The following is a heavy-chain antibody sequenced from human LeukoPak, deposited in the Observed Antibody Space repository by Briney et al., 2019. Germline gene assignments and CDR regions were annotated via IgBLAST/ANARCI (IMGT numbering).Heavy chain of an antibody. CDR2: IYNTEST. CDR1: GGSIMSYY. V-gene: IGHV4-59*01. CDR3: ARAGEVRDGYKGTFDY. D-gene: IGHD5-24*01. Sequence: SETLSLTCTVSGGSIMSYYWSWIRQPPGKGLEWIGYIYNTESTVYNPSLRSRVTISVDTSKNQFSLQLSSVTAADTAVYYCARAGEVRDGYKGTFDYWGQGTLVTVSS. J-gene: IGHJ4*02.